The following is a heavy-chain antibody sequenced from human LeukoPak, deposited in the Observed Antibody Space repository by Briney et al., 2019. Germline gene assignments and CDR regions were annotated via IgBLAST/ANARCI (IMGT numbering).Heavy chain of an antibody. V-gene: IGHV1-2*02. CDR2: INPDSGGT. CDR3: ARDFQGGSGWFAP. Sequence: GASVKVSCKASGYTFTAYYIHWVRQAPGQGLEWMGWINPDSGGTNYAQNFQGRVTMTRDTSISTAYMELSRLTSDDTAIYSCARDFQGGSGWFAPWGRGSLVTVSS. J-gene: IGHJ5*02. D-gene: IGHD3-16*01. CDR1: GYTFTAYY.